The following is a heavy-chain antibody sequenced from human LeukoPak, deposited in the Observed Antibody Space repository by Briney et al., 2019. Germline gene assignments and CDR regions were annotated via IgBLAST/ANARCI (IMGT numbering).Heavy chain of an antibody. CDR1: GGSISSGSYY. CDR2: IHRSGST. Sequence: SQTLSLTCTVSGGSISSGSYYWSWIRQPAGKGLEWIGRIHRSGSTAYNPSVKSRVAISVDTSKNQFSLKLNSVTAADTAVCYCARGGFLVQNHFDPWGQGTLVTVSS. CDR3: ARGGFLVQNHFDP. D-gene: IGHD3-3*01. J-gene: IGHJ5*02. V-gene: IGHV4-61*02.